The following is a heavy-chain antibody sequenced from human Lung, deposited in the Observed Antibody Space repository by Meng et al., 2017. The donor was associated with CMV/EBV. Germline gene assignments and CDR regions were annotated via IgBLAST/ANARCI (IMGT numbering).Heavy chain of an antibody. CDR2: ISTYNDNT. Sequence: SXXVSXXASGYTLTTYGISWVRQAPGQGLEWMGWISTYNDNTNYAENLRGRVTMTTDTSTSTAYMELRSLTSDDTAVYYCARDPTDSSGWDEVFDYWGQGXLLTVSS. V-gene: IGHV1-18*01. J-gene: IGHJ4*02. D-gene: IGHD6-19*01. CDR1: GYTLTTYG. CDR3: ARDPTDSSGWDEVFDY.